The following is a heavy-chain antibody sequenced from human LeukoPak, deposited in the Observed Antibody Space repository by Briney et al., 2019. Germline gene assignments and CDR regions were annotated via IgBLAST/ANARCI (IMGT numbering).Heavy chain of an antibody. Sequence: SETLSRTCAVYGGSFSGYYWSWIRQPPGKGLEWIGEINHSGSTNYNPSLKSRVTISVDTSKNQFSLKLSSVTAADTAVYYCASIITKYYGMDVWGKGTTVTVSS. CDR2: INHSGST. J-gene: IGHJ6*04. D-gene: IGHD3-22*01. V-gene: IGHV4-34*01. CDR3: ASIITKYYGMDV. CDR1: GGSFSGYY.